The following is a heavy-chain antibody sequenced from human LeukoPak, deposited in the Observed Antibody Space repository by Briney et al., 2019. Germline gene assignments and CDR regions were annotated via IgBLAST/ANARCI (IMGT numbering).Heavy chain of an antibody. CDR1: GYTFTSYG. D-gene: IGHD2-15*01. Sequence: ASVKVSCKASGYTFTSYGLSWVRQAPGQGLEWMGWISAYNGNTNYAQKLQGRVTMTTDTSTSTAYMELRSLRSDDTAVYYCARDRFILGYCSGGSCPFDYWGQGTLVTVSS. J-gene: IGHJ4*02. V-gene: IGHV1-18*04. CDR3: ARDRFILGYCSGGSCPFDY. CDR2: ISAYNGNT.